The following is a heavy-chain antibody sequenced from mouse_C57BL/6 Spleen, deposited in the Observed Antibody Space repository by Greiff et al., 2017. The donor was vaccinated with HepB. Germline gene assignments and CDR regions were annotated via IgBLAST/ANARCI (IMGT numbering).Heavy chain of an antibody. V-gene: IGHV5-17*01. CDR2: ISSGSSTN. CDR3: ARIYYGYDVWYFDV. Sequence: EVQGVESGGGLVKPGGSLKLSCAASGFTFSDYGMHWVRQAPEKGLEWVAYISSGSSTNYYADTVKGRFTISRDNAKNTLFLQMTSLRSEDTAMYYCARIYYGYDVWYFDVWGTGTTVTVSS. J-gene: IGHJ1*03. D-gene: IGHD2-2*01. CDR1: GFTFSDYG.